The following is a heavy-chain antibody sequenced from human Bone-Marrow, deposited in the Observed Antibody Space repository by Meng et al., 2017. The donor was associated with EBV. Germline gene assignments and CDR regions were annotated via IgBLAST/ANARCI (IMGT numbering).Heavy chain of an antibody. D-gene: IGHD2-21*01. J-gene: IGHJ4*02. Sequence: QVQLVQSGAEVKKPGASVKVSCTASGYTFTDYFMHWVRQAPGQGLEWLGRVNPNSGGTNYAQKFQGRVTMTRDTSISTAYMELSRLRSDDTAMYYCAREIYCAGDSCYSLFDYWGQVTLVTVSS. CDR3: AREIYCAGDSCYSLFDY. CDR1: GYTFTDYF. V-gene: IGHV1-2*06. CDR2: VNPNSGGT.